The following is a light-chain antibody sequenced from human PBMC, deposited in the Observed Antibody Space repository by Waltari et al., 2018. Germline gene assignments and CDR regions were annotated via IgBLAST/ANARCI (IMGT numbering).Light chain of an antibody. CDR2: QDS. Sequence: SYELTQPTSVSVSPGQTATITCSGDNLGDKYTCWYQQRPGHSPVLVVCQDSKWSSGIPERFSGSNSGNTATLTISGTQAMDEADYYCQAWDSTTAHVVFGGGTKLTVL. CDR1: NLGDKY. V-gene: IGLV3-1*01. J-gene: IGLJ2*01. CDR3: QAWDSTTAHVV.